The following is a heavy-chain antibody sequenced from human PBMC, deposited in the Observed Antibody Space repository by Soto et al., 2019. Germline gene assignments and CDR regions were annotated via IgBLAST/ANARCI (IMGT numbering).Heavy chain of an antibody. D-gene: IGHD2-8*01. V-gene: IGHV4-39*01. J-gene: IGHJ3*02. CDR3: ARRGYYAISAFDI. CDR2: IYYSGST. Sequence: SETLSLTCTVSGGSISSSSYYWGWIRQPPGKGLEWIGSIYYSGSTYYNPSLKSRVTISVDTSKNQFSLKLSSMTAADTAVYYCARRGYYAISAFDIWGQGTMVTVSS. CDR1: GGSISSSSYY.